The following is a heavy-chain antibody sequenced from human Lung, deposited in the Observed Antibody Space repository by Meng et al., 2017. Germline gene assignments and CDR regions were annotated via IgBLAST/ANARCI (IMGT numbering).Heavy chain of an antibody. CDR3: ARGPTTMAHDFDY. V-gene: IGHV4-34*01. Sequence: QVRLQQRGPVLWQPSTTLSLTCVVSGGSFSDYYWSWIRQPPGKGLEWIGEINHSGSTNYNPSLESRATISVDTSQNNLSLKLSSVTAADSAVYYCARGPTTMAHDFDYWGQGTLVTVSS. CDR2: INHSGST. CDR1: GGSFSDYY. D-gene: IGHD4-11*01. J-gene: IGHJ4*02.